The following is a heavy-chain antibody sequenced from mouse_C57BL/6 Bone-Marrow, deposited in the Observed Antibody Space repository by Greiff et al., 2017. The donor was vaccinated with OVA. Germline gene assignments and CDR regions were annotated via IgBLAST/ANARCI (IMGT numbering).Heavy chain of an antibody. CDR3: ARQDGSRGAWVAY. CDR1: GFTFSSYG. CDR2: ISSGGSYT. J-gene: IGHJ3*01. D-gene: IGHD1-1*01. V-gene: IGHV5-6*01. Sequence: EVQLVESGGDLVKPGGSLKLSCAASGFTFSSYGMSWVRQTPDKRLEWVATISSGGSYTYYPDSVKGRFTISRDNAKNTLYLQMSSLKSEDTAMYYCARQDGSRGAWVAYWGQGTLVTVSA.